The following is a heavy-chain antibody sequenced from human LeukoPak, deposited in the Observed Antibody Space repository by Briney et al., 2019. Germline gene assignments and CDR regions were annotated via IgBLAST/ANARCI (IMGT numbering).Heavy chain of an antibody. Sequence: PGGSLRLSCAASGFTFSSYAMHWVRQAPGKGLEYVSAISSNGGSTYYANSVKGRFTISRDNSKNTLYLQMGSLRAEDMAVYYCARGETISGFDYWGQGTLVTVSS. CDR3: ARGETISGFDY. CDR1: GFTFSSYA. V-gene: IGHV3-64*01. D-gene: IGHD1-14*01. CDR2: ISSNGGST. J-gene: IGHJ4*02.